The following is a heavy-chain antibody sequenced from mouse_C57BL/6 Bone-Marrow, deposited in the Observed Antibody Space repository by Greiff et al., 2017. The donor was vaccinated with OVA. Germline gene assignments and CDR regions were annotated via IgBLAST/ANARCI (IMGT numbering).Heavy chain of an antibody. CDR2: INPNNGGT. J-gene: IGHJ1*03. V-gene: IGHV1-26*01. Sequence: EVQLQQSGPELVKPGASVKISCKASGYTFTDYYMNWVKQSHGKSLEWIGDINPNNGGTSYNQKFKGKATLTVDKSSSTAYMELRSLTSEDSAVYYCARLWYFDVWGTGTTVTVSS. CDR3: ARLWYFDV. CDR1: GYTFTDYY.